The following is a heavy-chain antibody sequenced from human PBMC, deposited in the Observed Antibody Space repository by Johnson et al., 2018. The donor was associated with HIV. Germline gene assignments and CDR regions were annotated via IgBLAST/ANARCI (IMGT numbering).Heavy chain of an antibody. CDR3: ATEYRSGNDYTYAFDF. CDR2: IKQDGSEK. V-gene: IGHV3-7*05. D-gene: IGHD6-6*01. CDR1: GFTFSSYW. Sequence: VQLVESGGGVVQPGRSLRLSCAASGFTFSSYWMSWVRQAPGKGLEWVANIKQDGSEKYYVDSVKGRFTISRDNAKNSLYLQMNSLRDEDRAVYYFATEYRSGNDYTYAFDFWGQGTMFTVSS. J-gene: IGHJ3*01.